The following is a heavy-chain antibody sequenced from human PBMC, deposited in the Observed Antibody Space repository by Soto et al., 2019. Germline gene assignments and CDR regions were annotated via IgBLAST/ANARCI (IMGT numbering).Heavy chain of an antibody. CDR2: IYPGDSDT. CDR1: GYSFTSYW. D-gene: IGHD4-4*01. Sequence: GESLKISCKGSGYSFTSYWIGWVRQMPGKGLEWMGIIYPGDSDTRYSPSFQGQVTISADKSISAAYLQWSSLKASDTAMYYCARHRIPQGYTRKDYSNSAYYKDVWGKGTTV. V-gene: IGHV5-51*01. CDR3: ARHRIPQGYTRKDYSNSAYYKDV. J-gene: IGHJ6*03.